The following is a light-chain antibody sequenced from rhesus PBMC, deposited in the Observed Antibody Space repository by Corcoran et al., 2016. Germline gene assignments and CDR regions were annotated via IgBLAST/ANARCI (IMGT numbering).Light chain of an antibody. CDR3: QKYNDWPPT. CDR1: QSVGSS. CDR2: YAS. Sequence: ETVMMQSPATLSLSPGERATLSCRASQSVGSSLAWYQQKPGQAPRLLIYYASSRATGIPDRFSGSVSGTEFTLTISSLEPEDVGVYYCQKYNDWPPTFGGGTKVEIK. J-gene: IGKJ4*01. V-gene: IGKV3S9*01.